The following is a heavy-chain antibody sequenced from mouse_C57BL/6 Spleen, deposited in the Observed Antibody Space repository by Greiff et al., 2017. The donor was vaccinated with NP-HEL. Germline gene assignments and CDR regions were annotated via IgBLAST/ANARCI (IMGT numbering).Heavy chain of an antibody. D-gene: IGHD2-1*01. CDR3: ERLWYHYAMDY. Sequence: EVQLQQSGPELVKPGASVKIPCKASGYTFPDYNLDWVKQSHGKSLEWIGDINPNNGGPIYNQKFKGKATLTVDKTSSTAYMELRSLASEDTAVYYYERLWYHYAMDYWGQGTSVTVSS. V-gene: IGHV1-18*01. CDR1: GYTFPDYN. J-gene: IGHJ4*01. CDR2: INPNNGGP.